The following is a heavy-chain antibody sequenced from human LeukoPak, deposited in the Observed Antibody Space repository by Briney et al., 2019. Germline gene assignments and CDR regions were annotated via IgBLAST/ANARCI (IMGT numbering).Heavy chain of an antibody. D-gene: IGHD5-12*01. Sequence: GGSLRLSCAASGFTFDDYAMRWVRQAPGKGLEWVSGISWNSGSIGYADSVKGRFTISRDNAKNSLYLQMNSLRAEGTAVYYCARAGRWLGKAFDYWGQGTLVTVSS. J-gene: IGHJ4*02. CDR1: GFTFDDYA. CDR3: ARAGRWLGKAFDY. CDR2: ISWNSGSI. V-gene: IGHV3-9*01.